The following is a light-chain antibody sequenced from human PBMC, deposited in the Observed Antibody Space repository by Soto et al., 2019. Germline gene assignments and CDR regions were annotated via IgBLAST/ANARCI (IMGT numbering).Light chain of an antibody. CDR2: GAS. V-gene: IGKV3-15*01. Sequence: EIVMTQSPASLSVSPGETATLSCRASQSISNSLAWYQQKPGQAPSLLIYGASTRATGIPARFSGSGSGTEFTLTISSLQSEDSALYYWQQYNNWPPRTFGQGNKLEIK. CDR3: QQYNNWPPRT. CDR1: QSISNS. J-gene: IGKJ2*01.